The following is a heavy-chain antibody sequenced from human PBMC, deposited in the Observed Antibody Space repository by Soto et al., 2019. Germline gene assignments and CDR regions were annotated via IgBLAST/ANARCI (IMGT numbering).Heavy chain of an antibody. D-gene: IGHD3-10*01. CDR2: IYHNGRT. J-gene: IGHJ4*02. Sequence: SETLSLTCAVSGYSLSSGYYWGWIRQPPGKGLEWIGTIYHNGRTYYTPSLKGRVTVSLDRSKNQFYLRLTSVTAADTAIYSCARQGGGSGTYVGYFDSWGQGNLVTVSS. V-gene: IGHV4-38-2*01. CDR3: ARQGGGSGTYVGYFDS. CDR1: GYSLSSGYY.